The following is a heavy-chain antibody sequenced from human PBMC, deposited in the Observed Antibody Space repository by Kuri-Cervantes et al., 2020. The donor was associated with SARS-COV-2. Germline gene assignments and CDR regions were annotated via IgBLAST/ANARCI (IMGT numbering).Heavy chain of an antibody. J-gene: IGHJ5*02. Sequence: GSLRLSCTVSGVSVGSSHYYWGWIRQPPGKGLEWLGTIYYSGSTYYNPSLKSRVTISVDTSWNQFSLKLSSVTASDTAVYYCATSYYYDSSGYYGWFDPWGQGVLVTVSS. CDR2: IYYSGST. CDR3: ATSYYYDSSGYYGWFDP. D-gene: IGHD3-22*01. V-gene: IGHV4-39*01. CDR1: GVSVGSSHYY.